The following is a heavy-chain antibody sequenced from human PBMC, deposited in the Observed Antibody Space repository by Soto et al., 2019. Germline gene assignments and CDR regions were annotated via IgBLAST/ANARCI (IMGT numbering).Heavy chain of an antibody. D-gene: IGHD1-1*01. J-gene: IGHJ3*02. CDR2: IYYSGHT. V-gene: IGHV4-31*03. Sequence: QVQLQESGPGLVKPSQTLSLTCSVSGVSINSGGYYWSWIRHHPGKGLEWIGYIYYSGHTFYNPSLKSRVAMSLDTSKNQFSLKLSSVTAADTTVYYCARGSQLERDALDIWGQGTMVTVS. CDR3: ARGSQLERDALDI. CDR1: GVSINSGGYY.